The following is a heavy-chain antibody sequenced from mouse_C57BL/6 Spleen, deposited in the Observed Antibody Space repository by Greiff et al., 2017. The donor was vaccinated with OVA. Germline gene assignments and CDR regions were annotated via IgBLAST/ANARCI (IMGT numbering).Heavy chain of an antibody. D-gene: IGHD2-14*01. Sequence: VQLQQPGAELVRPGSSVKLSCKASGYTFTSYWMQWVQQRPIQGLEWIGNIDPSDSETPYNQKFKVKATLTVAKSSSTAYLQLSSLTAEDSAVYYCARDRFLAGADFEYWGQGATLTVSS. CDR3: ARDRFLAGADFEY. V-gene: IGHV1-52*01. J-gene: IGHJ2*01. CDR2: IDPSDSET. CDR1: GYTFTSYW.